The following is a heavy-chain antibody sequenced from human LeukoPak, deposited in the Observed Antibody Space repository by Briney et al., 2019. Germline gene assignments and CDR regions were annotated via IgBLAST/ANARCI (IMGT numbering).Heavy chain of an antibody. D-gene: IGHD3-16*01. Sequence: GGSLRLSCAASGFTFSSYEMNWVRRAPGKGLEWVSYISSSGSTIYYADSVKGRFTISRDNAKNSLYLQMNSLRAEDTAVYYCARRGSYNDYWGQGTLVTVAS. V-gene: IGHV3-48*03. CDR3: ARRGSYNDY. CDR2: ISSSGSTI. CDR1: GFTFSSYE. J-gene: IGHJ4*02.